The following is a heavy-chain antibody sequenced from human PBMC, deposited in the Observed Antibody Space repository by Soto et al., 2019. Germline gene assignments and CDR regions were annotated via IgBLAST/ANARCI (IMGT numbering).Heavy chain of an antibody. V-gene: IGHV4-39*01. D-gene: IGHD3-3*01. CDR1: GGSISSSSYF. Sequence: QLQLQESGPGLVKPSETLSLTCTVSGGSISSSSYFWGWIRQSPGKGLEWIGSIYYDGSTFYNPSLKSRVTIFVDTSTNQFSLNLSSVTAADTAVFYCARHSATVIMTDTGFDSCGQGTLVTVSA. CDR3: ARHSATVIMTDTGFDS. J-gene: IGHJ4*02. CDR2: IYYDGST.